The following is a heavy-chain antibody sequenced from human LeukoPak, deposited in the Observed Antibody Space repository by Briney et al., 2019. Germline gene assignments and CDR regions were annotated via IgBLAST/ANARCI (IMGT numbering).Heavy chain of an antibody. D-gene: IGHD6-6*01. J-gene: IGHJ4*02. CDR2: VSDAGLDT. CDR1: GFTFTNYA. V-gene: IGHV3-23*01. Sequence: GGSLRLSCAASGFTFTNYAMSWVRQAPGKGLEWVSAVSDAGLDTYYADSVKGRFTISKDNSRNTMYMQMNNLRADDTALYYCARRVPYTSSSVYFDYWGQGTLVTVSS. CDR3: ARRVPYTSSSVYFDY.